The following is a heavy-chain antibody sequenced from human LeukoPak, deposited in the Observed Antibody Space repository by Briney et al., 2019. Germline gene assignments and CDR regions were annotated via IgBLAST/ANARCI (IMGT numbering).Heavy chain of an antibody. J-gene: IGHJ5*02. CDR1: GFTFSIYA. Sequence: GGSLRLSCATSGFTFSIYAMTWVRQAPGKGLERVSTISGSGGSTYYADSVKGRFTISRDNSKNTLYLQMNRLRAEDTAVYYCAKESTVTPGNVNWFDTWGQGTLVTVSS. CDR3: AKESTVTPGNVNWFDT. D-gene: IGHD4-17*01. CDR2: ISGSGGST. V-gene: IGHV3-23*01.